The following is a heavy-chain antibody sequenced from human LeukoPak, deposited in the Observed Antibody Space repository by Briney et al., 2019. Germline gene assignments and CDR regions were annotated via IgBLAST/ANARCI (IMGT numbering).Heavy chain of an antibody. CDR3: ARGYCSSTSSYIPYNWFDP. V-gene: IGHV4-38-2*01. CDR1: GYSISSGYY. CDR2: IYHSGST. J-gene: IGHJ5*02. Sequence: KPSETLSLTCAVSGYSISSGYYWGWIRQPPGKGLEWVASIYHSGSTYFNPSLKSRVTISIDTSKNQFSLKLSSVTAADTAVYYCARGYCSSTSSYIPYNWFDPWGHGTLVTVSS. D-gene: IGHD2-2*02.